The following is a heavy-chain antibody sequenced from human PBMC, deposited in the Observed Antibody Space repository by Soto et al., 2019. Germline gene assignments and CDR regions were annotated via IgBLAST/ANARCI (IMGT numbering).Heavy chain of an antibody. CDR2: IIPILGIA. J-gene: IGHJ4*02. CDR3: ASDILTGYYKDY. CDR1: GGTFSSYT. Sequence: SVQVSCKASGGTFSSYTISWVRQAPGQGLEWMGRIIPILGIANYAQKFQGRVTITADKSTSTAYMELSSLRSEDTAVYYCASDILTGYYKDYWGQGTLVTVSS. D-gene: IGHD3-9*01. V-gene: IGHV1-69*02.